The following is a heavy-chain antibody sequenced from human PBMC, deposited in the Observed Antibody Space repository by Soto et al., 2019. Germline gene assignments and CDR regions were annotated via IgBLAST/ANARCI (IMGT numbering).Heavy chain of an antibody. CDR3: AKDGYYYGMDV. CDR2: ISWNSGSI. J-gene: IGHJ6*02. V-gene: IGHV3-9*01. CDR1: GFTFDDYA. Sequence: EVQLVESGGGLVQPGRSLRLSCAASGFTFDDYAMHWVRQAPGKGLEWVSGISWNSGSIDYADSVKGRFTISRDNAKNSLYLQMNSLRAEDTALYYCAKDGYYYGMDVWGQGTKVTVSS.